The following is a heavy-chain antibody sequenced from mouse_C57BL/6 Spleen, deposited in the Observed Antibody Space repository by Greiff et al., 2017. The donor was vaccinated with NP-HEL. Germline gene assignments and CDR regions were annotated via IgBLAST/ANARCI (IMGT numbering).Heavy chain of an antibody. CDR1: GYTFTSYW. V-gene: IGHV1-64*01. J-gene: IGHJ1*03. Sequence: QVQLQQPGAELVKPGASVKLSCKASGYTFTSYWMHWVKQRPGHGLEWIGMIHPNSGSTNYNEKFKSKATLTVDKSSSTACMQISSLTSEDSAVYYCARKTGYFDVWGTGTTVTVSS. CDR3: ARKTGYFDV. CDR2: IHPNSGST.